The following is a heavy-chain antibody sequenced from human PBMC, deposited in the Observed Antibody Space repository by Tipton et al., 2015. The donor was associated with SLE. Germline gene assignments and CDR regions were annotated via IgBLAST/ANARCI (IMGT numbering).Heavy chain of an antibody. CDR3: AIPTTQHCSGGGCYRHDAFDI. CDR2: IYFSGTT. D-gene: IGHD2-15*01. V-gene: IGHV4-4*08. J-gene: IGHJ3*02. CDR1: GASITSYY. Sequence: TLSLTCTVSGASITSYYWGWIRQPPGKGLEWIGYIYFSGTTNYNPSLKSRVTISVDTSKNQFSLKLNSVTAADTAVYYCAIPTTQHCSGGGCYRHDAFDIWGQGTMVTVSS.